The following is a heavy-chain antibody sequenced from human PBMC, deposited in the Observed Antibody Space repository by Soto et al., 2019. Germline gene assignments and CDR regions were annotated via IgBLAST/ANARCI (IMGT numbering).Heavy chain of an antibody. Sequence: EVQLVESGGGLVQPGGSLRLSCSASGFIFSSYWMTWARHAPGKGLEWVANVKQDGSEQHYVDSVKGRFTISRDNVKNSLFLQMNSLRAEDTAVYYCVGGSGWVMDYWGQGTLVTVSS. D-gene: IGHD6-19*01. V-gene: IGHV3-7*03. CDR1: GFIFSSYW. J-gene: IGHJ4*02. CDR2: VKQDGSEQ. CDR3: VGGSGWVMDY.